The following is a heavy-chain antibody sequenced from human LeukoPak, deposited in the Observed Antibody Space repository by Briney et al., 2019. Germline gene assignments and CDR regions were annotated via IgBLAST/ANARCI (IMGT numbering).Heavy chain of an antibody. CDR3: AKFLVLDYGSGSPFFYYYMDV. CDR1: GLTFSSYA. V-gene: IGHV3-23*01. D-gene: IGHD3-10*01. CDR2: ISGSGGST. J-gene: IGHJ6*03. Sequence: PGGSLRLSCAASGLTFSSYAMSWVRQAPGKGLEWVSAISGSGGSTYYADSVKGRFTISRDNSKNTLYPQMNSLRAEDTAVYYCAKFLVLDYGSGSPFFYYYMDVWGKGTTVTVSS.